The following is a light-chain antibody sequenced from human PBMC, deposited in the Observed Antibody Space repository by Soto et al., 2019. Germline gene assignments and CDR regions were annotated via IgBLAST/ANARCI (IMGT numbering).Light chain of an antibody. CDR1: QDISNY. J-gene: IGKJ4*01. CDR3: QQSYSNQPLT. V-gene: IGKV1-39*01. Sequence: DSQMTQSPSSLSASVGDRVAMTCQASQDISNYLNWYQQKPGKAPKLLIYDASNLETGVPSRFSGSGSGTDFTLTISSLQPEDFATYYCQQSYSNQPLTYGGGTKVDIK. CDR2: DAS.